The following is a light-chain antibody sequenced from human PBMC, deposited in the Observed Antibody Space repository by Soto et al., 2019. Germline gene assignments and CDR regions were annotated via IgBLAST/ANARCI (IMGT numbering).Light chain of an antibody. CDR3: QQYGSSPPWT. V-gene: IGKV3-20*01. CDR1: QSVSSN. J-gene: IGKJ1*01. CDR2: GAS. Sequence: EVVITQPPATLSVSLVDRATLSCRPSQSVSSNLAWYQQKPGQAPRLLIYGASSRATGIPDRFSGSVSGTGFTLTISRLEPEDFAVYYCQQYGSSPPWTFGQGTKVDIK.